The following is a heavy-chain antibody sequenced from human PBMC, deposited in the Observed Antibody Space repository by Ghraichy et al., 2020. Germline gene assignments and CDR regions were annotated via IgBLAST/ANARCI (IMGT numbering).Heavy chain of an antibody. CDR1: GFMFGDYL. CDR2: INEDGSEK. Sequence: GGSLRLSCIGSGFMFGDYLMSWVRQARGKGLEWVANINEDGSEKYYLDSVKGRFTISRDNAKNSLFLQMNSLRGEDSAIYYCARARYCKGGSCYSVGHNWGQGILVTISS. D-gene: IGHD2-15*01. V-gene: IGHV3-7*01. J-gene: IGHJ4*02. CDR3: ARARYCKGGSCYSVGHN.